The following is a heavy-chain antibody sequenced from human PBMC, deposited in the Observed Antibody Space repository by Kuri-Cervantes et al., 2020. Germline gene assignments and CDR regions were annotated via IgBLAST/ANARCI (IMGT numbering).Heavy chain of an antibody. D-gene: IGHD1-26*01. J-gene: IGHJ4*02. CDR3: ASMGKGGSLAY. CDR1: GFTFDDYA. CDR2: ISWNSGSI. Sequence: GGSLRLSCAASGFTFDDYAMHWVRQAPGKGLEWVSGISWNSGSIGYADSVKGRFTISRDNAKNSLYLQMNSLRAEDTALYYCASMGKGGSLAYWGQGTLVTVSS. V-gene: IGHV3-9*01.